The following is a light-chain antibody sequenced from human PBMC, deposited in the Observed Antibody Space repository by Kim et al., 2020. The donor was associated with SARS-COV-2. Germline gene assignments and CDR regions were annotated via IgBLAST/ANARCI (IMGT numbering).Light chain of an antibody. CDR1: SGSIASNY. V-gene: IGLV6-57*03. J-gene: IGLJ3*02. CDR2: EDN. Sequence: GKTVTLSWTRSSGSIASNYVQWYQQRPGSAPTTVIYEDNQRPSGVPDRFSGSIDSSSNSASLTISGLKTEDEADYYCQSYDSSNWVFGGGTQLTVL. CDR3: QSYDSSNWV.